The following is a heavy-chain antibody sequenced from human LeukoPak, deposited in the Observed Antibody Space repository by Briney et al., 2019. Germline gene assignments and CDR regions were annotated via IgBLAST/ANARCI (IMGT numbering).Heavy chain of an antibody. V-gene: IGHV3-21*01. J-gene: IGHJ4*02. D-gene: IGHD3-3*01. CDR3: AREVGRFLEWLPTYYFDY. Sequence: GGSLRLSCAASGFTFSSYSMNWVRQAPGKGLEWVSSISSSSSYIYYADAVKGRFTISRDNAKNSLYLQMNSLRAEDTAVYYCAREVGRFLEWLPTYYFDYWGQGTLVTVSS. CDR2: ISSSSSYI. CDR1: GFTFSSYS.